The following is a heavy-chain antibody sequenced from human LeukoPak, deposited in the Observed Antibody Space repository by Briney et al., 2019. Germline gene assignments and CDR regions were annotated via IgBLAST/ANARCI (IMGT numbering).Heavy chain of an antibody. V-gene: IGHV3-74*01. J-gene: IGHJ6*03. CDR2: INSDGSST. CDR3: ARADGNYYYYMDV. D-gene: IGHD4-17*01. CDR1: GFTFSSYR. Sequence: GGALRHSCAASGFTFSSYRTHCVRPALREGLVRVSRINSDGSSTSYADSVKGRFTITRDNAKTTLYLQMNSLRAEDTVVYYCARADGNYYYYMDVWGKGTTVTVSS.